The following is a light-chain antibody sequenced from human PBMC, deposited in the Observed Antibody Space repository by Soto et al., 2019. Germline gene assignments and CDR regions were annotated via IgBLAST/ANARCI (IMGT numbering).Light chain of an antibody. CDR1: QSVSPY. CDR3: KQRQSWPWT. CDR2: DTS. V-gene: IGKV3-11*01. J-gene: IGKJ1*01. Sequence: EIVLTQSPATLSLSPGERATLSCRASQSVSPYLAWYQQRPDQAPRLLIYDTSNRATGIPARFSGSGSGTDFTLTISGLEPEDFAVYYCKQRQSWPWTFGQGTKVEIK.